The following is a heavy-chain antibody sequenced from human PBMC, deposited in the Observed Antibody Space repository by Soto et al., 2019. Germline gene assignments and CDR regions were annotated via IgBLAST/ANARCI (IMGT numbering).Heavy chain of an antibody. Sequence: EVQLVESGGGLVQPGGALRLSCAASGFTFSSYAMHWVRQATGKGLEWVAGIGSGGDTYYPGSLKGRFTISRENAKNPLYLQMNSLRAGDTAVYYCARVRGGYYYYYMDVWGKGTTVTVSS. V-gene: IGHV3-13*01. D-gene: IGHD3-16*01. J-gene: IGHJ6*03. CDR2: IGSGGDT. CDR3: ARVRGGYYYYYMDV. CDR1: GFTFSSYA.